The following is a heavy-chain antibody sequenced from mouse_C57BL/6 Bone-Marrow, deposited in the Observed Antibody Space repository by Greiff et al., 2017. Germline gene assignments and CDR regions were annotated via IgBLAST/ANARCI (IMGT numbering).Heavy chain of an antibody. CDR2: IDPSDSYT. CDR1: GYTFTSYW. CDR3: SRVDYYGSSYSLISY. Sequence: QVQLQQPGAELVMPGASVKLSCKASGYTFTSYWMHWVKQRPGQGLEWIGEIDPSDSYTNYNQKFKGKSTLTVDKSSSTAYMQLSRLTSEDSAVYYCSRVDYYGSSYSLISYWGQGTRVTVSA. V-gene: IGHV1-69*01. D-gene: IGHD1-1*01. J-gene: IGHJ3*01.